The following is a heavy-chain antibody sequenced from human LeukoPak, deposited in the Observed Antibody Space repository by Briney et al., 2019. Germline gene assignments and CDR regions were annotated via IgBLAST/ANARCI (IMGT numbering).Heavy chain of an antibody. V-gene: IGHV3-21*04. CDR1: GFTFSSYS. Sequence: IPGGSLRLSCAASGFTFSSYSMNWVRQAPGKGLEWVSSISSSSSYIYYADSVKGRFTISRDNAKNSLYPQMNSLRVEDTAKYFCAKTKGSGVLRYHAVDVWGQGTTVNAPS. CDR3: AKTKGSGVLRYHAVDV. CDR2: ISSSSSYI. D-gene: IGHD3-10*01. J-gene: IGHJ6*02.